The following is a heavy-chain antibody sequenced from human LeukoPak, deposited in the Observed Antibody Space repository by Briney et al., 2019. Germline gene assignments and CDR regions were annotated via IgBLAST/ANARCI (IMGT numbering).Heavy chain of an antibody. Sequence: GGSLRLSCAASGFTFNTYWMHWVRQAPGKGLVWVSRINSGGRSTSYADSVKGRFTISRDNAKKTLYLQMNSLRAEETAVYYCARDQGGATRIDYWGQGTLVTVSS. CDR2: INSGGRST. J-gene: IGHJ4*02. V-gene: IGHV3-74*01. CDR1: GFTFNTYW. CDR3: ARDQGGATRIDY. D-gene: IGHD1-26*01.